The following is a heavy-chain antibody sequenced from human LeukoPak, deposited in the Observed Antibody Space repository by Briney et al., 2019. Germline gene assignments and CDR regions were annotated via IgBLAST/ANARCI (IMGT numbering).Heavy chain of an antibody. D-gene: IGHD5-18*01. CDR3: ARVASAQLWYNWFDP. J-gene: IGHJ5*02. Sequence: PGGSLRLSCAVSGFTFGRYTMHCVRRAPGEGLEWGAFISYDGRNKYHADSVKGRFTISRDNSKNTLYLQMNSLRAEDTAVYYCARVASAQLWYNWFDPWGQGTQVTVSS. CDR1: GFTFGRYT. V-gene: IGHV3-30*04. CDR2: ISYDGRNK.